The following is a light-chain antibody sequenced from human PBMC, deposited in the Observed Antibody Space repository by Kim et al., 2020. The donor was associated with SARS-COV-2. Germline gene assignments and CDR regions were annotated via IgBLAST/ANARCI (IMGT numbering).Light chain of an antibody. J-gene: IGKJ2*03. V-gene: IGKV3-15*01. Sequence: SGCGGERGTGSCAARQSVRGELAWYQQKPGQAPRLLIYGASTRATGIPARLSGSGSGTELTLSISSLQSEDFAVYYCQQYNKWRISFGQGTKLEI. CDR1: QSVRGE. CDR3: QQYNKWRIS. CDR2: GAS.